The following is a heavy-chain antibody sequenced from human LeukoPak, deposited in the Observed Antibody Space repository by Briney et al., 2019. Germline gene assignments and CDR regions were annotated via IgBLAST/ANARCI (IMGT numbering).Heavy chain of an antibody. CDR1: GGTFSSYA. CDR3: ARDSSGLGAFDI. CDR2: IIPIFGTA. J-gene: IGHJ3*02. D-gene: IGHD6-6*01. V-gene: IGHV1-69*05. Sequence: ASVKVSCKAPGGTFSSYAISWVRQAPGQGLEWMGGIIPIFGTANYAQKFQGRVTITTDESTSTAYMELSSLRSEDTAVYYCARDSSGLGAFDIWGQGTMVTVSS.